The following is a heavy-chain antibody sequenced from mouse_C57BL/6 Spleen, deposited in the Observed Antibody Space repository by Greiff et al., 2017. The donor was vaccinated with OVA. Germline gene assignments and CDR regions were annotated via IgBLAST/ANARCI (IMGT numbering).Heavy chain of an antibody. CDR1: GYTFTSYW. CDR2: IDPSDSYT. CDR3: ARRELRLQGWFAY. D-gene: IGHD3-2*02. Sequence: QVQLQQPGAELVKPGASVKLSCKASGYTFTSYWMQWVKQRPGQGLEWIGEIDPSDSYTNYNQKFKGKATLTVDTSSSTAYMQLSSLTSEDFAVYYCARRELRLQGWFAYWGQGTLVTVSA. J-gene: IGHJ3*01. V-gene: IGHV1-50*01.